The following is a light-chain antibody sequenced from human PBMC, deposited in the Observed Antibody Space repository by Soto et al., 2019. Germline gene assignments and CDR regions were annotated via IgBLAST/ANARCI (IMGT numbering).Light chain of an antibody. J-gene: IGKJ3*01. Sequence: EIVLTQSPATLSLYAGERATISCRASQSVSSYLAWYQQKPGQAPRLLIYDASNRVTGIPARFSGSGSGTDFTLIISSLEPEDFAVYYCQQRRNWPLTFGPGTKVDIK. CDR3: QQRRNWPLT. CDR2: DAS. CDR1: QSVSSY. V-gene: IGKV3-11*01.